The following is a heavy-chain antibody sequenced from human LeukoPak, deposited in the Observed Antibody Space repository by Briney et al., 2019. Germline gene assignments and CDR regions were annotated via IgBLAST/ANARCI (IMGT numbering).Heavy chain of an antibody. V-gene: IGHV3-30-3*01. J-gene: IGHJ4*02. CDR1: GFTFSSYA. D-gene: IGHD4-17*01. CDR3: ATLPT. CDR2: ISYDGNNK. Sequence: PGRSLRLSCAASGFTFSSYAMHWVRQAPGKGLEWVAVISYDGNNKYYADSVKGRFTISRDNSKNTLYLQMNSLRADDTALYYCATLPTWGQGTLVTVSS.